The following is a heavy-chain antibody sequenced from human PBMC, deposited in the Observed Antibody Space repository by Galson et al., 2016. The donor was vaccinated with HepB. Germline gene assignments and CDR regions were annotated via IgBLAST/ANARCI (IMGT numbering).Heavy chain of an antibody. Sequence: SLRLSCAASGFDFNYYSMNWVRQAPGKGPEWVSSISSGSSNIYYADSVKGRFTISRDNAKNSLYLQMNSLRAEDTAVYSCAREHSYYYYAIDVWGQGTTVTVSS. CDR3: AREHSYYYYAIDV. V-gene: IGHV3-21*01. CDR2: ISSGSSNI. J-gene: IGHJ6*02. D-gene: IGHD1-26*01. CDR1: GFDFNYYS.